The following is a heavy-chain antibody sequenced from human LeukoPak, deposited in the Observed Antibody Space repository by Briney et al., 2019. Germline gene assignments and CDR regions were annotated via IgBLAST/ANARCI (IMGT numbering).Heavy chain of an antibody. Sequence: ASVKVSCKASGYTFTSYYMHRVRQAPGQGLEWMGIINPSGGSTSYAQKFQGRVTMTSDTSTSTVYMELSSLRSEDTAVYYCARDSLRLVYYDSSGRGYLGYWGQGTLVTVSS. CDR3: ARDSLRLVYYDSSGRGYLGY. J-gene: IGHJ4*02. CDR1: GYTFTSYY. V-gene: IGHV1-46*01. D-gene: IGHD3-22*01. CDR2: INPSGGST.